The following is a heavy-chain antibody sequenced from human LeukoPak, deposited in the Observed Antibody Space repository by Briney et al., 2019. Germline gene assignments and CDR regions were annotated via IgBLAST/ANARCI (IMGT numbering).Heavy chain of an antibody. D-gene: IGHD3-10*01. V-gene: IGHV3-66*02. CDR3: AREGRDGSGSYYKSYYYYMDV. J-gene: IGHJ6*03. CDR2: IYSGGST. CDR1: GFTVSSNY. Sequence: GGSLRLSCAASGFTVSSNYMSWVRQAPGKGLEWVSVIYSGGSTYYADSVKGRLTISRDNSKNTLYLQMNSLRAEDTAVYYCAREGRDGSGSYYKSYYYYMDVWGKGTTVTVSS.